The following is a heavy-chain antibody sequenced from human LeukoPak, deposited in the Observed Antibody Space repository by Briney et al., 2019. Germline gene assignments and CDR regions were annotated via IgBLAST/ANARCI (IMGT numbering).Heavy chain of an antibody. V-gene: IGHV1-18*01. J-gene: IGHJ5*02. CDR3: ARLYYYDSSGYPNWFDP. CDR2: ISAYNGNT. D-gene: IGHD3-22*01. CDR1: GDTFTSYD. Sequence: ASVKVSCKASGDTFTSYDFIWVRQAPGQGLEWMGWISAYNGNTNYAQKFQGRVTITADESTSTAYMELSSLRSEDTAVYYCARLYYYDSSGYPNWFDPWGQGTLVSVSS.